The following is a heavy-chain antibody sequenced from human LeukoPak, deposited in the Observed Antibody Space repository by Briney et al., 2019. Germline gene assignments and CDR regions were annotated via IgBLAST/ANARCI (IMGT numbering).Heavy chain of an antibody. CDR1: GFTFSSYG. J-gene: IGHJ4*02. Sequence: PGRSLRLSCSASGFTFSSYGMHWVRQAPGKGLEWVAGIWYDGSNKYYADPVKGRFTISRDNSKNTLYLQMNSLRAEDTAVYYCAREPDRDYYGSGSHPDYWGQGTLVTVSS. CDR3: AREPDRDYYGSGSHPDY. D-gene: IGHD3-10*01. CDR2: IWYDGSNK. V-gene: IGHV3-33*01.